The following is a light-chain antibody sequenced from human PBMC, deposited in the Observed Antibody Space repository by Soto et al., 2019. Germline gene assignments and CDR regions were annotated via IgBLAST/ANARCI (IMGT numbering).Light chain of an antibody. CDR2: AAS. CDR1: QSIDTY. J-gene: IGKJ4*01. V-gene: IGKV1-39*01. Sequence: DIQMTQSPSSLSASVGDRVTITCRASQSIDTYLNWYQRKPGKAPNVLIYAASTLQSGVPTRFSGSGSGTDCTLTISSLQPEDFATYYCQQSYRSPLQTFGGGTKVDIK. CDR3: QQSYRSPLQT.